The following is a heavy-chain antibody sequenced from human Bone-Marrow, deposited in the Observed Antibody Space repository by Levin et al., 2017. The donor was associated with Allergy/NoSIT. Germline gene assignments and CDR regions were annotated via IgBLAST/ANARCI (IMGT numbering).Heavy chain of an antibody. Sequence: GGSLRLSCAVSGFSISAYEINWVRRAPGKGLEWLSYINSRGNAIYYADSVKGRFTISRDNAKNSLFLQMNSLRAEDTAIYYCARGGTDGWNWFDPWGQGTLVTVSS. V-gene: IGHV3-48*03. CDR2: INSRGNAI. J-gene: IGHJ5*02. CDR1: GFSISAYE. D-gene: IGHD1-26*01. CDR3: ARGGTDGWNWFDP.